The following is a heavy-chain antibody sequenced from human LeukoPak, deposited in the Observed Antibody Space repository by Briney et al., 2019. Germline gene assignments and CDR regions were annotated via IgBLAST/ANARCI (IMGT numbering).Heavy chain of an antibody. D-gene: IGHD1-26*01. Sequence: ASVKVSCTASGYTFSSYGISWVRQAPGQGLEWMGWISAYNGNTNYAQELQGRVTMTTDTSTSTAYMELRSLRSDDTAVYYCARREWDTLDAFDIWGQGTMVTVSS. CDR2: ISAYNGNT. V-gene: IGHV1-18*01. J-gene: IGHJ3*02. CDR1: GYTFSSYG. CDR3: ARREWDTLDAFDI.